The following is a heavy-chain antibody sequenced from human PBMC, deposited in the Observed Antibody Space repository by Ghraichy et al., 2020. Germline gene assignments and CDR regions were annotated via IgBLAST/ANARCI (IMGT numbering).Heavy chain of an antibody. D-gene: IGHD6-19*01. CDR2: ISHDGSNK. CDR3: TRVHSGWFDY. V-gene: IGHV3-30-3*01. Sequence: SCKASGFTFSSYAMHWVRQAPGKGLEWVAVISHDGSNKDHADSVKGRFTISRDNSKNTLYLQMNSLRAEDTSVYYCTRVHSGWFDYWGQGTLVTVSS. CDR1: GFTFSSYA. J-gene: IGHJ4*02.